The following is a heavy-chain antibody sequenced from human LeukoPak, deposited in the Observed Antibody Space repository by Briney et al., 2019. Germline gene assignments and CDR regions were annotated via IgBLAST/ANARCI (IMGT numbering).Heavy chain of an antibody. Sequence: GGSLRLSCAVSGSTPTEHAWSWVRQAPGEGLEWVSGVIDVGTTYYADSVKGRFTISRDNSKNTVYLQMNNLGAEDTATYYCAKDYCRGANCPLPFFDSWGQGTLVTVSS. V-gene: IGHV3-23*01. CDR3: AKDYCRGANCPLPFFDS. CDR1: GSTPTEHA. CDR2: VIDVGTT. J-gene: IGHJ4*02. D-gene: IGHD2-15*01.